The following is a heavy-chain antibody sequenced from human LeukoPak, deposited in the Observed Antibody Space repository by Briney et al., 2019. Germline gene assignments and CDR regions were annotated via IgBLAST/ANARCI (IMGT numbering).Heavy chain of an antibody. D-gene: IGHD6-19*01. Sequence: GGSLRLSCAGSGFTFNKYWMSWARQAPGKGLEWVSVIYSGGSTYYADSVKGRFTISRHNSKNTLYLQMNSLRAEDTAVYYCARDQWLSDYYYYGMDVWGQGTTVTVSS. CDR2: IYSGGST. CDR3: ARDQWLSDYYYYGMDV. V-gene: IGHV3-53*04. CDR1: GFTFNKYW. J-gene: IGHJ6*02.